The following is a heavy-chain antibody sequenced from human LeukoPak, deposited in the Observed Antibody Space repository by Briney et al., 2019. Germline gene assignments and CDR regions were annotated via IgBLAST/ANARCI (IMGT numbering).Heavy chain of an antibody. CDR2: VNTNSGGT. D-gene: IGHD2-2*01. J-gene: IGHJ6*02. CDR3: ARDIVVVPAGLTSYYYYGMDV. Sequence: ASVKVSCKASGYTFTGYYMHWVRQAPGQGQEWMGWVNTNSGGTNYAKKFQGRVTLTRVTFISTAYLELSRLRSVDTAVYYCARDIVVVPAGLTSYYYYGMDVWGQGTTVTVSS. CDR1: GYTFTGYY. V-gene: IGHV1-2*02.